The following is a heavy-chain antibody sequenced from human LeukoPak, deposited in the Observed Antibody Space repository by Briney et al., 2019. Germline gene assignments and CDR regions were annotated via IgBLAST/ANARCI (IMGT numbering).Heavy chain of an antibody. V-gene: IGHV4-61*08. D-gene: IGHD2-2*01. Sequence: SETLSLTCAVSGGSISSGGYSWSWIRQPPGKGLEWIGYIYYSGSTNYNPSLKSRVTISVDTSKNQFPLKLSSVTAADTAVYYCARLRYCSSTSCEVYFDYWGQGTLVTVSS. J-gene: IGHJ4*02. CDR2: IYYSGST. CDR1: GGSISSGGYS. CDR3: ARLRYCSSTSCEVYFDY.